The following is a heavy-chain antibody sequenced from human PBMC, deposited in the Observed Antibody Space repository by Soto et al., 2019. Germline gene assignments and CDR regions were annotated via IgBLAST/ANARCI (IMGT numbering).Heavy chain of an antibody. Sequence: EVQLVESGGGLIQPGGSLRLSCAASGFTVSTNYRTWVRQTPGKGLERVSIIYSNGNRYYADSVKGRFTISRDNSKNTLYLQMNSLRVDDTAVYYCVVEDLGMEVWGQGTTVTVSS. J-gene: IGHJ6*02. CDR1: GFTVSTNY. D-gene: IGHD2-15*01. CDR3: VVEDLGMEV. V-gene: IGHV3-53*01. CDR2: IYSNGNR.